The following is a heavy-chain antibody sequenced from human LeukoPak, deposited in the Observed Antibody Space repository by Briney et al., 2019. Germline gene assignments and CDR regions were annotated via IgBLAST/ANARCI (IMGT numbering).Heavy chain of an antibody. Sequence: ASVKVSCKASGYTFTGYYVHWVRQAPGQGLEWMGGIVPIFGTADYAQKFQGRVTITADESTSTACMALSSLRSEDTAVYYCARDRAAAGLNNWFDPWGQGTRVTVSS. CDR1: GYTFTGYY. CDR3: ARDRAAAGLNNWFDP. CDR2: IVPIFGTA. J-gene: IGHJ5*02. V-gene: IGHV1-69*13. D-gene: IGHD6-13*01.